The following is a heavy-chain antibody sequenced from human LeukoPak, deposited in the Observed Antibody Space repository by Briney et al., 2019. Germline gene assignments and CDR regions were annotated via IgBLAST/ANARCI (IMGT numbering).Heavy chain of an antibody. CDR2: IKQDGSEK. V-gene: IGHV3-7*05. D-gene: IGHD5-24*01. CDR1: GFIFKNAW. J-gene: IGHJ5*02. CDR3: ARASDPWLQLT. Sequence: PGGSLRLSCAASGFIFKNAWMTWVRQAPGKGLEWVGNIKQDGSEKRYADSVRGRFTISRDNAQTSLYLQMNSLRAEDTAVYYCARASDPWLQLTWGQGTLVTVSS.